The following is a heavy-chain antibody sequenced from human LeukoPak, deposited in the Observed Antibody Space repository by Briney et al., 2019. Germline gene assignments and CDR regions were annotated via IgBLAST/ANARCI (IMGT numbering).Heavy chain of an antibody. CDR3: AGLQYSKDWPPGTFDL. Sequence: ASVKVSCKASGYTFKNYIIAWVRQAPGQGLEWMGWISAYNGNTNSAQKLQGRVTMTTDTSTSTAYMELRSLNSDDTAVYYCAGLQYSKDWPPGTFDLWGQGTMVTVSS. CDR2: ISAYNGNT. J-gene: IGHJ3*01. CDR1: GYTFKNYI. D-gene: IGHD3/OR15-3a*01. V-gene: IGHV1-18*01.